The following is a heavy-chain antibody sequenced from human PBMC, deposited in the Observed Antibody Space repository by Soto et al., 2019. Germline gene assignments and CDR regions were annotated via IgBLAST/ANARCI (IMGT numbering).Heavy chain of an antibody. CDR2: IKQDGSEK. CDR1: GFTFSSYW. V-gene: IGHV3-7*01. CDR3: ARGYIVLMVYAITAFDI. D-gene: IGHD2-8*01. J-gene: IGHJ3*02. Sequence: GGSLRLSCAASGFTFSSYWMSWVRQAPGKGLEWVANIKQDGSEKYYVDSVKGRFTISRDNAKNSLYLQMNSLRAEDTAVYYCARGYIVLMVYAITAFDIWGQGTMVTVSS.